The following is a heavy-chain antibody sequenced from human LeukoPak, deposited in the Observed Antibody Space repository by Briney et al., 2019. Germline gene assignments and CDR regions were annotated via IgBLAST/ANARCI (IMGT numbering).Heavy chain of an antibody. CDR3: ARRAGDYSHPYDY. CDR1: GLTFSSYG. Sequence: GGSLRLSCAASGLTFSSYGMHWVRQAPGKGLEWVAFIRYDGRNKYYADSVKGRFTISRDNSKNTLYLQMNSLRAEDTAVYYCARRAGDYSHPYDYWGQGILVTVSS. V-gene: IGHV3-30*02. CDR2: IRYDGRNK. D-gene: IGHD3-22*01. J-gene: IGHJ4*02.